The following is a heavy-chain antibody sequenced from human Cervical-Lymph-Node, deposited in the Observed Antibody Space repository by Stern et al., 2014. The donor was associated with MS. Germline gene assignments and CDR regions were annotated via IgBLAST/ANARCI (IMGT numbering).Heavy chain of an antibody. J-gene: IGHJ5*02. CDR2: IIPFVGTGTV. V-gene: IGHV1-69*06. CDR1: GG. CDR3: ARGAGDNWFDP. D-gene: IGHD3-10*01. Sequence: QVQLVQSGADVKKPGSSVRVSCKASGGISWIRQAPGQGLAWMGGIIPFVGTGTVNYAQNFPGRLTIIVDTSTNTTYMELSSLRFDDTAVYYCARGAGDNWFDPWGQGTLVSVSS.